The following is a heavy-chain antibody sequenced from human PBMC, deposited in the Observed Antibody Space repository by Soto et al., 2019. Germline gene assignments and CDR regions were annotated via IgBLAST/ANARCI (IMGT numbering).Heavy chain of an antibody. CDR1: GYTFTNYW. V-gene: IGHV5-51*01. Sequence: PGESLKISCKGFGYTFTNYWIGWVRQMPGKGPEWMGIIYPGDSDTKYNPSFQGQVTISADKSITTTYLQWSSLKASDTAIYYCADSIFYYGMDVWGQGTTVTVSS. CDR2: IYPGDSDT. CDR3: ADSIFYYGMDV. J-gene: IGHJ6*02.